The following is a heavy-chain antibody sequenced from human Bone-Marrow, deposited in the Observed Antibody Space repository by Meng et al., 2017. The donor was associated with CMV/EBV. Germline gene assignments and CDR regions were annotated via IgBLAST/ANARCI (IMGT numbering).Heavy chain of an antibody. J-gene: IGHJ6*02. Sequence: GESLKISCAASGFTFSSYSMNWVRQAPGKGLEWVSSISSSSSYIYYADSVKGRFTISRDNAKNSLYLQMSSLRAEDTAVYYCARGGYCSSTSCPYYYYYYGMDVWGQGTTVTVSS. CDR2: ISSSSSYI. D-gene: IGHD2-2*01. V-gene: IGHV3-21*01. CDR3: ARGGYCSSTSCPYYYYYYGMDV. CDR1: GFTFSSYS.